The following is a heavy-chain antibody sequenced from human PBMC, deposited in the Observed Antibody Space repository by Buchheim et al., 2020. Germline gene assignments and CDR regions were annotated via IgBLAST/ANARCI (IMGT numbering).Heavy chain of an antibody. D-gene: IGHD3-10*01. CDR1: GFSLNTSGMR. CDR2: IDWDDDK. CDR3: ARMRDSRFGEMLIDY. J-gene: IGHJ4*02. V-gene: IGHV2-70*04. Sequence: QVTLKESGPALVKPTQTLTLTCTFSGFSLNTSGMRVSWIRQPPGKALEWLARIDWDDDKFYSTSLKTRLTISKDTSKNQVGLTMTNMDPVDTATYCCARMRDSRFGEMLIDYWGQGTL.